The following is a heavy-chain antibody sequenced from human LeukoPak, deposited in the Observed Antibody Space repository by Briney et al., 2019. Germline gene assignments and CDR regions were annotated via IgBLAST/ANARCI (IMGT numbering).Heavy chain of an antibody. CDR3: AREGGSYKHFDD. J-gene: IGHJ4*02. D-gene: IGHD3-10*01. Sequence: GASVKVSCKASEDTFTRHYIHWVRQAPGQGLEWIGLINPDDDSIDYTQKLRGRITVTRDRSTGTVYMELKSLRSDDTAVYYCAREGGSYKHFDDWGQGSLVTVSS. V-gene: IGHV1-46*04. CDR2: INPDDDSI. CDR1: EDTFTRHY.